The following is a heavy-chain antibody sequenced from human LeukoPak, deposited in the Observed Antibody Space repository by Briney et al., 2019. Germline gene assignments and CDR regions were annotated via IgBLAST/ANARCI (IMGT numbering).Heavy chain of an antibody. J-gene: IGHJ4*02. V-gene: IGHV3-74*01. D-gene: IGHD7-27*01. CDR1: GFTVSNSW. CDR3: ARGGLPGGFDY. CDR2: INNDGNRI. Sequence: GGSLRLSCAASGFTVSNSWMFWVRQAPGKGLMYVSEINNDGNRIRYVDSVKGRYTISRDGAKNTLFLQMNSLRDDDTAMYYCARGGLPGGFDYWGQGILVTVSS.